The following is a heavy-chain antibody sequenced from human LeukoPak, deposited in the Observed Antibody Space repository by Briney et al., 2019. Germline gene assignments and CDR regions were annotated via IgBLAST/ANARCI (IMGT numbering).Heavy chain of an antibody. CDR2: INPDSAGT. CDR1: GYTFTGYY. CDR3: ARDANHYYFDY. J-gene: IGHJ4*02. Sequence: ASVKVSCKASGYTFTGYYMHWVRQAPGQGLEWVGWINPDSAGTDYAQKFQGRVTMTRDTPISTAYMELSGLTSDDTAVYYCARDANHYYFDYWGQGTLVTVSS. D-gene: IGHD1-14*01. V-gene: IGHV1-2*02.